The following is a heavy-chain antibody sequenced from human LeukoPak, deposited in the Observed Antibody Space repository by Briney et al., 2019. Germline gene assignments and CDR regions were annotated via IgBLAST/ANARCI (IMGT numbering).Heavy chain of an antibody. D-gene: IGHD3-10*01. CDR2: IYPGDSDI. J-gene: IGHJ4*02. CDR1: GYSFNRHW. Sequence: GESLKISCKGSGYSFNRHWIVWVRQMPGKGLEWMGIIYPGDSDIRYSPSFQGQVTISADKSITTAYLQWSSLKASDTAIYYCVRVDDYGSGHYRVFDCWGQGTLVTVSS. CDR3: VRVDDYGSGHYRVFDC. V-gene: IGHV5-51*01.